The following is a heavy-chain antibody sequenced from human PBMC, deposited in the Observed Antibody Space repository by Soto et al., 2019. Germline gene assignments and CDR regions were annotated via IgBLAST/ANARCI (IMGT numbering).Heavy chain of an antibody. V-gene: IGHV1-18*01. J-gene: IGHJ6*02. CDR2: ISVYNGNT. Sequence: ASVKVSCKASGYTFSSYGMNWVRQAPGQGLEWMGWISVYNGNTNYAQKLQGRVTMTTDTSTSTAYMEVRSLRSDDTAVYYCARLSYYGSGSFQILYYYYGMDVWGQGTTVTVSS. CDR3: ARLSYYGSGSFQILYYYYGMDV. D-gene: IGHD3-10*01. CDR1: GYTFSSYG.